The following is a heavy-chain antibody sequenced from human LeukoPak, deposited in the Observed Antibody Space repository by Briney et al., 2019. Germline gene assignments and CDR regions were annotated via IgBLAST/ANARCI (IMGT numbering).Heavy chain of an antibody. CDR3: AKARVPGGQWLASY. CDR2: ISGSGGST. D-gene: IGHD6-19*01. Sequence: PGGSLRLSCAASGFTFSSYAMSWVRQAPGKGLEWVSAISGSGGSTYYADSVKGRFTISRDNSKNTLYLQMNSLRAEDMAVYYCAKARVPGGQWLASYWGQGTLVTVSS. CDR1: GFTFSSYA. J-gene: IGHJ4*02. V-gene: IGHV3-23*01.